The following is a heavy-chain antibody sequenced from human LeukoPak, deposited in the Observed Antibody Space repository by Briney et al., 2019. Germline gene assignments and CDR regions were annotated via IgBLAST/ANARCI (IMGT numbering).Heavy chain of an antibody. CDR1: GFTFSNYW. Sequence: GGSLRLSCAASGFTFSNYWMHWVRQAPGKGLVWVSHINGDEGITDYADSVKGRFTISRDNAKNTLYLQMNSLRAEDTAVYYCAKEGATYYDFWSGYSYFDYWGQGTLVTVSS. D-gene: IGHD3-3*01. V-gene: IGHV3-74*01. J-gene: IGHJ4*02. CDR3: AKEGATYYDFWSGYSYFDY. CDR2: INGDEGIT.